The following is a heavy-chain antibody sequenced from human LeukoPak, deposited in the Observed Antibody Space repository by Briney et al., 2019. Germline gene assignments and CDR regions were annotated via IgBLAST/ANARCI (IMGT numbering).Heavy chain of an antibody. CDR2: MSYDGSHK. CDR1: GFTFTTYV. Sequence: PGGSLRLSCVASGFTFTTYVMHWVRQAPGKGLEWVAVMSYDGSHKYYADSVKGRFTISRDNSKNTLYLQMNSLRPEDTAVYYCAKGLRSDYGDYGPLFDYWGQGTLVTVSS. D-gene: IGHD4-17*01. V-gene: IGHV3-30*18. J-gene: IGHJ4*02. CDR3: AKGLRSDYGDYGPLFDY.